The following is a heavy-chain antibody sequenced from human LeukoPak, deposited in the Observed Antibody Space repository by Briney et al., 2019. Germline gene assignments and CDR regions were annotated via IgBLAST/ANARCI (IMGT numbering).Heavy chain of an antibody. V-gene: IGHV1-2*02. CDR1: GYTFTGYY. CDR2: INPNSGGT. J-gene: IGHJ4*02. CDR3: ARLYYDSSGYSAYFDY. Sequence: ASVKVSCKASGYTFTGYYMHWVRQAPGQGLEWMGWINPNSGGTNYAQKFQGRVTMTRDTSISTAYMELSRLRSDDTAVYYCARLYYDSSGYSAYFDYWGQGTLVTVCS. D-gene: IGHD3-22*01.